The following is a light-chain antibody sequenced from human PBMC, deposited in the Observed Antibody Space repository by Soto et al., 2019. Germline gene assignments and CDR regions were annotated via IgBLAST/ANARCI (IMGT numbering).Light chain of an antibody. V-gene: IGLV2-8*01. CDR2: EVS. CDR1: SSDVGGYNY. Sequence: QSALTQPPSASGSPGQSVTISCTGTSSDVGGYNYVSWYQQHPGKAPKLMIYEVSKRPSGVPDRFSGSKSGNTASLTVSGLQAEDEADHYCRSYAGSNKVFVGGTKLTVL. CDR3: RSYAGSNKV. J-gene: IGLJ2*01.